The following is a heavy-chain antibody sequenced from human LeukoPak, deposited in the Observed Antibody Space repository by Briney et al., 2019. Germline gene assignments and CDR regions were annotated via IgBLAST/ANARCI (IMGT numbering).Heavy chain of an antibody. CDR3: ARHARTYEQQLVLQS. D-gene: IGHD6-13*01. Sequence: SETLSLTCTVSGGSISSYYWSWIRQPPGKGLEWIGYIYYSGSTNYNPSLKSRVTISVDTSKNQFSLKLSSVTAADTAVYYCARHARTYEQQLVLQSWRQGTLVTVSS. V-gene: IGHV4-59*08. CDR2: IYYSGST. J-gene: IGHJ4*02. CDR1: GGSISSYY.